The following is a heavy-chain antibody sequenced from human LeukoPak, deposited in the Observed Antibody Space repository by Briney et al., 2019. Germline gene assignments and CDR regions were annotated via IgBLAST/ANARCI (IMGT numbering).Heavy chain of an antibody. CDR1: GGSFSSYY. V-gene: IGHV4-34*01. Sequence: SETLSLTCALYGGSFSSYYWSWLRHPPGRGLEWIGEINHSVSTNYNPSLKSRVTIPVNTPKNQFCLKLSSVTAAHTAVHDCARLSRKRQWSSKAPPPFDYWGQGTLVTVSS. CDR3: ARLSRKRQWSSKAPPPFDY. J-gene: IGHJ4*02. D-gene: IGHD6-19*01. CDR2: INHSVST.